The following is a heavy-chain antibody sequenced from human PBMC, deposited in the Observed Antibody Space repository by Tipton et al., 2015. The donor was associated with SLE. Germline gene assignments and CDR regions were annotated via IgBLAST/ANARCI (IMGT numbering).Heavy chain of an antibody. CDR1: GFTFSSYA. D-gene: IGHD3-22*01. CDR2: IRNSGDTT. Sequence: SLRLSCAASGFTFSSYAMSWVRQAPGKGLEWVSSIRNSGDTTYYADSVTGRFTISRDTSKNTLYLQMNSLRDEDTAVYFCARAPYYDRWYFDYWGQGTLVTVSS. V-gene: IGHV3-23*01. CDR3: ARAPYYDRWYFDY. J-gene: IGHJ4*02.